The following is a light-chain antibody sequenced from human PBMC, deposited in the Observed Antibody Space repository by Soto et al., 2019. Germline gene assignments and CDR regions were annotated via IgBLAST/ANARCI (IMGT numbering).Light chain of an antibody. V-gene: IGLV1-40*01. J-gene: IGLJ2*01. Sequence: QSVLTQPPSVSGAPGQRVTISCTGSSSNIGAGYDVHWYQQLPGTAPKLLIEGNSNRPSGVPDRFSGSKSGTSASLAITGLQAEDAADYYCQSYDSSLRVVFGGGTKVTVL. CDR3: QSYDSSLRVV. CDR1: SSNIGAGYD. CDR2: GNS.